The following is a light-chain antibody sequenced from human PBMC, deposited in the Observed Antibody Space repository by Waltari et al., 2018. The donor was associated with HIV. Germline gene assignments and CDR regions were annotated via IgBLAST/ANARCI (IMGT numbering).Light chain of an antibody. CDR2: LNS. Sequence: IVLTQSPLVLPVTRGEPASISCRSSQSLLTSDEYTCLNWYLQKPGQSPRRLIFLNSNRASGVPDRFSGSRAGTDCTLRIARVEAEDVGIYYCMQTLQAPWTFGQGTKVE. CDR3: MQTLQAPWT. CDR1: QSLLTSDEYTC. V-gene: IGKV2-28*01. J-gene: IGKJ2*02.